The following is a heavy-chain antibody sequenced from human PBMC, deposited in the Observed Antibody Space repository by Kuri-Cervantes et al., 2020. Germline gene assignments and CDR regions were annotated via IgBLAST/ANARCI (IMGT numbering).Heavy chain of an antibody. V-gene: IGHV1-18*01. J-gene: IGHJ4*02. CDR1: GYTFTSYA. CDR3: ARLEDPYYYDSRGYYYVRGGNHYFDY. Sequence: ASVKVSCKASGYTFTSYAMNWVRQAPGQGLEWMGWISAYNGNTNYAQKLQGRVTMTTDTSTSTAYMELRSLRSDDTAVYYCARLEDPYYYDSRGYYYVRGGNHYFDYWGQGTLVTVSS. CDR2: ISAYNGNT. D-gene: IGHD3-22*01.